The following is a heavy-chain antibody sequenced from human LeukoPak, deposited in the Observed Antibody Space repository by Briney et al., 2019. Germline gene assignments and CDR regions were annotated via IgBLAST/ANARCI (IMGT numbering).Heavy chain of an antibody. Sequence: SQTLSLTCAISGDSVSSSSATWNWIRQSPSRGLEWRGRTYYRSKWYNDSAISVKSRIIINADTSKTQFSLHLNSVTPEDTAVYHCARGNPRYFDSWGQGTLVTVSS. CDR1: GDSVSSSSAT. CDR3: ARGNPRYFDS. J-gene: IGHJ4*02. V-gene: IGHV6-1*01. CDR2: TYYRSKWYN.